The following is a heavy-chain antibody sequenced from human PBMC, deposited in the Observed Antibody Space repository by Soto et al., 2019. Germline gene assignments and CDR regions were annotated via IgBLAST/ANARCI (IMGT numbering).Heavy chain of an antibody. D-gene: IGHD3-10*01. Sequence: EVHSWEFGGALVPPGGSLRLSCEATGFTLRSNAMTWFLQSQGKGLGWVSFISANSGTTNFADSVRGRFTISRDNSKNTLFLQMNSLRAEDTAVYYCAKASSVSWGVFDFWGQGTLITVSS. CDR1: GFTLRSNA. CDR2: ISANSGTT. V-gene: IGHV3-23*01. J-gene: IGHJ4*02. CDR3: AKASSVSWGVFDF.